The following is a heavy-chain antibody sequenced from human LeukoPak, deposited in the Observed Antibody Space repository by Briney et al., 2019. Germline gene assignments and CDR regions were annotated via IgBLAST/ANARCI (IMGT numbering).Heavy chain of an antibody. J-gene: IGHJ4*02. D-gene: IGHD3-3*01. CDR3: ARTYDFWSGYYLY. CDR2: IYYSGST. V-gene: IGHV4-59*08. Sequence: SETLSLTCTVSGGSISSYYWSWIRQPPGKGLEWIGYIYYSGSTNYNPSLKSRVTISVDTSKNQFSLKLSSVTAADTAVYYCARTYDFWSGYYLYWGQGALVTVSS. CDR1: GGSISSYY.